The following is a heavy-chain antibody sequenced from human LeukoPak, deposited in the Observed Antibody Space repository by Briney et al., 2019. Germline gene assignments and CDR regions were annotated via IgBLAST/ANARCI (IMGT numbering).Heavy chain of an antibody. CDR3: AELGITMIGGV. V-gene: IGHV3-11*04. CDR2: ISSSGSTI. CDR1: GFTFSDYY. J-gene: IGHJ6*04. D-gene: IGHD3-10*02. Sequence: GGSLSLSCAASGFTFSDYYMSWIRRAPGKGMEGVSYISSSGSTIYYADSVKGRFTISRDNAKNSLYLQMNSLRAEDTAVYYCAELGITMIGGVWGKGTTVTISS.